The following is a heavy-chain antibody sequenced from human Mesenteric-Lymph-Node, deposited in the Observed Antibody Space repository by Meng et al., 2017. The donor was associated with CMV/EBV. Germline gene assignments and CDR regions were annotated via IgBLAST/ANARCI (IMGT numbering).Heavy chain of an antibody. CDR2: INHSGST. J-gene: IGHJ4*02. CDR1: GGSFSGYY. CDR3: ARGSSYDILTGYFDY. Sequence: AQLHQWGAGLLKPSEHLSVTCPVYGGSFSGYYWNWIRQSPEKGLEWIGEINHSGSTTYNPSFTSRIIISVDTSTNQISLNMSSVTAADTAVYYCARGSSYDILTGYFDYWGQGALVTVSS. D-gene: IGHD3-9*01. V-gene: IGHV4-34*01.